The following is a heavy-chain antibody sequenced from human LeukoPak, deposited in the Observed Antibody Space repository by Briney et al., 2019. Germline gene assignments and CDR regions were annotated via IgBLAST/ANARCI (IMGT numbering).Heavy chain of an antibody. CDR2: IKQDGSQK. V-gene: IGHV3-7*01. D-gene: IGHD4-23*01. CDR1: GFTFSRYW. J-gene: IGHJ4*02. Sequence: AGGSLRLSCAASGFTFSRYWMSWVRQAPGKGLEWVANIKQDGSQKSYVDSVKGRFTISRDNANNLLYLQMNSLRAEDTAVYYCARESFADRWDWGQGTLVTVSS. CDR3: ARESFADRWD.